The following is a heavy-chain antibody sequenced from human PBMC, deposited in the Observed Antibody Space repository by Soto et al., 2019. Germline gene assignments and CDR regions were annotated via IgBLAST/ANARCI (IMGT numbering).Heavy chain of an antibody. CDR1: GFTFSSYG. Sequence: ESGGGVVQPGGSLRLSCAASGFTFSSYGMHWVRQAPGKGLEWVAVIWYDGNKKYYADSVKGRFTISRDNSKNTLYVQMTSLRAEDTAVYYCARGLHSLFDYWGQGTLVTVSS. CDR3: ARGLHSLFDY. D-gene: IGHD2-21*01. CDR2: IWYDGNKK. J-gene: IGHJ4*02. V-gene: IGHV3-33*01.